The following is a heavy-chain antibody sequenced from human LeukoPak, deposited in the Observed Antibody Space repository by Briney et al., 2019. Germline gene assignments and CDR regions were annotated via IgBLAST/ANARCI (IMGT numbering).Heavy chain of an antibody. Sequence: PGGSLRLSRAASGSTFSNAWMSWVRQAPGKGLEWVGRIKSKTDGGTTDYAAPVKGRFTISRDDSKNTLYLQMNSLKTEDTAVYYCTTVSLWFSYYVDVWGKGTTVTVSS. J-gene: IGHJ6*03. V-gene: IGHV3-15*01. CDR2: IKSKTDGGTT. CDR3: TTVSLWFSYYVDV. CDR1: GSTFSNAW. D-gene: IGHD3-10*01.